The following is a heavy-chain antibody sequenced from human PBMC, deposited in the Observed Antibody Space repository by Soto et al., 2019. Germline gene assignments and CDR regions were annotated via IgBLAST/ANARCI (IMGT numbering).Heavy chain of an antibody. CDR1: GYSFTSYW. CDR2: IYPGDSDT. V-gene: IGHV5-51*01. Sequence: GESLKISCKGSGYSFTSYWIGWVRQMPGKGLESMGIIYPGDSDTRYSPSFQGQVTISADKSISTAYLQWSSLKASDTAMYYCARTAAAGKYYYVLDFSAQGSSVTGSS. J-gene: IGHJ6*02. CDR3: ARTAAAGKYYYVLDF. D-gene: IGHD6-13*01.